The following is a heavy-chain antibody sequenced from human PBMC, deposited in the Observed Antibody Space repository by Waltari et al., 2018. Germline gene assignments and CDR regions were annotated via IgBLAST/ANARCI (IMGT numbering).Heavy chain of an antibody. Sequence: QVQLVQSGAEVKKPGAAVKVSCKASGYTFTSYAMPWVRQAPGQRIEWMEWTNAGNGNTKYSQKFQGRVTITRETSASTAYMELSSLRSEDTAVYYCASHDFWSGYYYDYWGQGTLVTVSS. D-gene: IGHD3-3*01. CDR2: TNAGNGNT. V-gene: IGHV1-3*01. CDR1: GYTFTSYA. J-gene: IGHJ4*02. CDR3: ASHDFWSGYYYDY.